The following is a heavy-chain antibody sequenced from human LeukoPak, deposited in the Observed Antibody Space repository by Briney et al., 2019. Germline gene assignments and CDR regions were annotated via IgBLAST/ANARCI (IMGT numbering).Heavy chain of an antibody. V-gene: IGHV3-21*01. D-gene: IGHD2-21*01. Sequence: GGSLRLSCAASGFTFSSYNMNWVRQAPGKGLEWVSSISSSSAYIYYADSVMGRFTISRDNAKNSLYLQMNSLRAEDTAVYHCARAPGHMGFFDYWGQGSLVTVSS. CDR3: ARAPGHMGFFDY. CDR2: ISSSSAYI. CDR1: GFTFSSYN. J-gene: IGHJ4*02.